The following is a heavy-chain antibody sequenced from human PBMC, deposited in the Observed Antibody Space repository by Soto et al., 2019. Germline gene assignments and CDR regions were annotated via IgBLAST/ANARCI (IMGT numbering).Heavy chain of an antibody. V-gene: IGHV4-34*01. Sequence: SETLSLTCAVYGGSFSGYYWSWIRQPPGKGLEWIGEINHSGSTNYNPSLKSRVTISVDTSKNQFSLKLSSVTAADTAVYYCARARARAVQTFAYWGQGTLVTVS. CDR2: INHSGST. J-gene: IGHJ4*02. CDR1: GGSFSGYY. D-gene: IGHD6-6*01. CDR3: ARARARAVQTFAY.